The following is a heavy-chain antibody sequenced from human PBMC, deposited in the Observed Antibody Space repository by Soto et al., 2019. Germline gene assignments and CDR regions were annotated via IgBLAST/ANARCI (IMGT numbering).Heavy chain of an antibody. Sequence: GASVKVPCNASGYTFTSYNINWVRQAPGQGLEWVAGSTSNSGNSDYAQKFQGRLTVTRDTSISTAYMELSSLRSDDTAVYYCVLLCLLDQWGPGTLVT. CDR3: VLLCLLDQ. J-gene: IGHJ4*01. CDR1: GYTFTSYN. D-gene: IGHD2-2*03. V-gene: IGHV1-8*01. CDR2: STSNSGNS.